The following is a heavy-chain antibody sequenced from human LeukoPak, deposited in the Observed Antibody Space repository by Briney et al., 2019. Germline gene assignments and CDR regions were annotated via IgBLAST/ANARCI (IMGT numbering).Heavy chain of an antibody. CDR1: GGPTSSHY. V-gene: IGHV4-59*08. CDR2: VHNTGST. Sequence: PSETLSLTCSVSGGPTSSHYWSWIRQPPGRGLEWTGYVHNTGSTNYNASLKSRVTMSIDTSTKHFSLRLSSVTAADTAVYYCASRVGPVAGTGSFDYWGQGTQVTVSS. CDR3: ASRVGPVAGTGSFDY. D-gene: IGHD6-19*01. J-gene: IGHJ4*02.